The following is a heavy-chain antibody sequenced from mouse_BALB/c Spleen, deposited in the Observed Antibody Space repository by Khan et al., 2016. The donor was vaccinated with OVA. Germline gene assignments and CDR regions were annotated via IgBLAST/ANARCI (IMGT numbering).Heavy chain of an antibody. V-gene: IGHV3-2*02. J-gene: IGHJ4*01. CDR2: ISSSGST. D-gene: IGHD2-4*01. CDR3: ARDDSRYNCAMDD. Sequence: EVKLEVSGPGLVKPSQSLSLTCTVTGYSITSDYAWNWIRQFPGNKLEWMGYISSSGSTNYNPAFKSRISITPEPSKNQFFLQLKSVTTEDTATYYCARDDSRYNCAMDDWGEGTSVTVSS. CDR1: GYSITSDYA.